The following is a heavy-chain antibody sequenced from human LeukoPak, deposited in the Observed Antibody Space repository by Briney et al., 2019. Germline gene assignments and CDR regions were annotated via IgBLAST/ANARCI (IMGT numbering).Heavy chain of an antibody. Sequence: ASVKVSCKASGYIFTGNYMHWVRQAPGQGLEWMGWINPNSGGTNYAQKFQGWVTMTRDTSISTAYMELRRLRSDDTAVYYCARLRYFGRIRRAYYYYYGMDVWGQGTTVTVSS. D-gene: IGHD3-9*01. CDR3: ARLRYFGRIRRAYYYYYGMDV. CDR1: GYIFTGNY. CDR2: INPNSGGT. V-gene: IGHV1-2*04. J-gene: IGHJ6*02.